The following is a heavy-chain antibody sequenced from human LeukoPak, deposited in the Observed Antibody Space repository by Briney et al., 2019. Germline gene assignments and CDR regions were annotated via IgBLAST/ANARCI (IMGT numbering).Heavy chain of an antibody. V-gene: IGHV3-30*02. CDR3: AKGPGFYFDY. CDR1: GFTFSSYG. J-gene: IGHJ4*02. CDR2: IRYDGSDK. Sequence: GGSLRLSCAASGFTFSSYGMHWVRQAPGKGLEWVAFIRYDGSDKYYAGSVKGRFTISRDNSKNTLYLQMNSLRAEDTAVYYCAKGPGFYFDYWGQGTLVTVSS.